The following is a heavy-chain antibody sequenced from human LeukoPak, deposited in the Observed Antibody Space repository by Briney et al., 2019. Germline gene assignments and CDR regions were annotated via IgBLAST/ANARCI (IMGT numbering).Heavy chain of an antibody. V-gene: IGHV3-23*01. CDR3: AKDPSYYYDSSGYFDY. CDR1: GFTLSKYA. Sequence: GGSLTLSRAPSGFTLSKYAMRWVRPAPGKGREWVSGISGSGDSTYNADTVKCRFTISRDNSKNTLYLQMNSLRAEDTAVYYCAKDPSYYYDSSGYFDYWGQGTLVTVSS. D-gene: IGHD3-22*01. CDR2: ISGSGDST. J-gene: IGHJ4*02.